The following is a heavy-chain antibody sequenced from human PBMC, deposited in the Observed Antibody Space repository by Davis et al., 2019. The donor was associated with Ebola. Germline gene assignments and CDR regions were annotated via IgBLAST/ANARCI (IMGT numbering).Heavy chain of an antibody. Sequence: GESLKISCAASGFTFSSYSMNWVRQAPGKGLEWVSSISSSSSYIYYADSVKGRFTISRDNAQTSLSLQMNSLRVDDTAIYYCVRDAGWQRLDNWGQGTLVTVSS. D-gene: IGHD2-15*01. V-gene: IGHV3-21*01. CDR2: ISSSSSYI. CDR1: GFTFSSYS. J-gene: IGHJ4*02. CDR3: VRDAGWQRLDN.